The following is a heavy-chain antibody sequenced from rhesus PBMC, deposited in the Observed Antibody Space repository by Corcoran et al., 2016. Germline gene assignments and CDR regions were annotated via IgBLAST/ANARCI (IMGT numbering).Heavy chain of an antibody. CDR1: GGSISSGYG. V-gene: IGHV4S7*01. CDR3: ARNPPGDYSGSYSFDY. J-gene: IGHJ4*01. Sequence: QVQLQESGPGLVKPSETLSLTCGVSGGSISSGYGWRWIRQPPGKELEWIGYISGSSGNTYYNPSLNCLVTIANDTSKNQSALKLSSLTAADTSVYYCARNPPGDYSGSYSFDYWGQGVLVTVSS. D-gene: IGHD3-16*01. CDR2: ISGSSGNT.